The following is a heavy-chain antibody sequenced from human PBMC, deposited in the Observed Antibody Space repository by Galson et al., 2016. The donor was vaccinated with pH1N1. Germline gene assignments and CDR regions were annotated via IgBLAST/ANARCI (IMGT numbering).Heavy chain of an antibody. CDR1: GFTFRSYA. J-gene: IGHJ4*02. CDR2: ISGDGTI. V-gene: IGHV3-23*01. CDR3: AKDKRSGWSVVGGFMDH. D-gene: IGHD6-19*01. Sequence: SLRLSCAVSGFTFRSYAMNWVRQAPGKGPEWVSVISGDGTIHYADSVRGRFTISRDNSNNTVYLQMNSLRAEDTGVYYCAKDKRSGWSVVGGFMDHWGQGTLVTVSS.